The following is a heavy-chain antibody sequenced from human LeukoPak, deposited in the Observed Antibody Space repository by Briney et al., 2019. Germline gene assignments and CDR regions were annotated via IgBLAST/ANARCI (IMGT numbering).Heavy chain of an antibody. CDR3: ARDLEETYYDILTGYNWFDP. Sequence: PGGSLRLSCAASGFTFSSYAMHWVRQAPGKGLEYVSAISSNGGSTYYANSVKGRFTISRDNSKNTLYLQMGSLRAEDMAVYYCARDLEETYYDILTGYNWFDPWGQGTLVTVSS. J-gene: IGHJ5*02. V-gene: IGHV3-64*01. D-gene: IGHD3-9*01. CDR2: ISSNGGST. CDR1: GFTFSSYA.